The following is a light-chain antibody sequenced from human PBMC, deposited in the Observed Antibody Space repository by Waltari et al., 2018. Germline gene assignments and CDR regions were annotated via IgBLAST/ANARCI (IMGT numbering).Light chain of an antibody. CDR3: ATCDDSLNGPV. CDR2: DNN. V-gene: IGLV1-44*01. Sequence: QSVVTQPPSTSATPGQRVTISCSGSSSNIGSNVVVWYQQLPETAPKLLIYDNNQRPSGVPARFSGSRSGTSASLAISGLQSDDEADYYCATCDDSLNGPVFGGGTKVTVL. CDR1: SSNIGSNV. J-gene: IGLJ2*01.